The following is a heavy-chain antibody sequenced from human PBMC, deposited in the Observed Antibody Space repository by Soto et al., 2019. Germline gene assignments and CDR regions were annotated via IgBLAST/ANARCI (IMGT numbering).Heavy chain of an antibody. V-gene: IGHV3-7*03. D-gene: IGHD4-17*01. CDR3: AKLRGDYTVFDY. CDR2: IKQDGSVK. Sequence: GGSLRLSFAPSGFTFSNYLMSWVRQAPGQGLEWVASIKQDGSVKHYVDSVKGRFTISRDNAEKSLHLQMNRLRAEDTAVYYCAKLRGDYTVFDYCGQGARVAVSS. CDR1: GFTFSNYL. J-gene: IGHJ4*02.